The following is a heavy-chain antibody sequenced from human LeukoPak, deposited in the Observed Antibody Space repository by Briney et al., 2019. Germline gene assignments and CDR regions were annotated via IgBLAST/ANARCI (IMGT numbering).Heavy chain of an antibody. J-gene: IGHJ6*02. CDR1: GFTFSSYG. D-gene: IGHD6-13*01. CDR2: IWSDGSSK. CDR3: ARGQPPSYYDMDV. V-gene: IGHV3-33*01. Sequence: GGSLRLSCAASGFTFSSYGMHWVRQAPGKGLEWVAVIWSDGSSKHYADSVKGRFTTSRDNSKNTLYLQMSSLRAEDTALYYCARGQPPSYYDMDVWGQGTTVTVSS.